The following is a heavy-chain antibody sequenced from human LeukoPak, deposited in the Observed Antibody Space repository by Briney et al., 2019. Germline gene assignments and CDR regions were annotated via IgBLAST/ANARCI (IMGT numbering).Heavy chain of an antibody. V-gene: IGHV3-7*01. CDR1: GFTFSSYW. J-gene: IGHJ4*02. CDR2: IKKDGSEK. Sequence: PGGSLRLSCAASGFTFSSYWMSWVRQAPGKGLEWVANIKKDGSEKYYVDSVKGRFTISRDNAKNSLYLQMNSLRAEDTAVYYCARGNDFWSGYYHYWGQGTLVTVSS. D-gene: IGHD3-3*01. CDR3: ARGNDFWSGYYHY.